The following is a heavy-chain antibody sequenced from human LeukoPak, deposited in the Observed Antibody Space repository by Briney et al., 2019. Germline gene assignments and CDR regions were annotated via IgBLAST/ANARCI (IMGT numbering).Heavy chain of an antibody. CDR1: GGSINSGVYY. J-gene: IGHJ4*02. Sequence: PSETLSLTCTVSGGSINSGVYYWSWIRQYPGKGLEWIGSIFYSGSTYYNPSLKSRFTISVDTSKNQFSLKLSSVTAADTAVYYCARRHSGSWYFDYWGQGTLVTVPS. V-gene: IGHV4-31*03. CDR2: IFYSGST. D-gene: IGHD6-13*01. CDR3: ARRHSGSWYFDY.